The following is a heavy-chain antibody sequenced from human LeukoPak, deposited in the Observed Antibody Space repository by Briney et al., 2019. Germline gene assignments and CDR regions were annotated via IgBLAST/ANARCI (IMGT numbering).Heavy chain of an antibody. J-gene: IGHJ3*02. Sequence: SETLSLTCTVSGDSMSSSSHYWGWIRQSPGKGLEWIGSIYYSGSTYYNPSLKSRVTISVDTSKNQFSLELRSVTAADTAIYYCARNMTAVARLDVFDIWGPGTMVTVSS. D-gene: IGHD4-17*01. V-gene: IGHV4-39*01. CDR1: GDSMSSSSHY. CDR2: IYYSGST. CDR3: ARNMTAVARLDVFDI.